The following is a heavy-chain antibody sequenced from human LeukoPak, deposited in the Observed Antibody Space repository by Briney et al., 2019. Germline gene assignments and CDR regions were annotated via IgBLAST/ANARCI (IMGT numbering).Heavy chain of an antibody. J-gene: IGHJ3*02. CDR1: GGTFSSYA. CDR2: IIPILGIA. D-gene: IGHD3-22*01. V-gene: IGHV1-69*04. CDR3: ARDSSGSDAFDI. Sequence: GASVKVSCKASGGTFSSYAISWVRQAPGQGLEWMGRIIPILGIANYAQKFQGRVTITADKSTSTAYMELSSLRSEDTAVYYCARDSSGSDAFDIWGQGTTVTVSS.